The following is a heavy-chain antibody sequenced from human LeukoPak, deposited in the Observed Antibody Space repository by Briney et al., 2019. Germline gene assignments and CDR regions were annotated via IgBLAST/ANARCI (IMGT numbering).Heavy chain of an antibody. D-gene: IGHD2-2*02. CDR1: GGSISSRSDF. J-gene: IGHJ5*02. CDR3: ARGDCFSTSCYTRDNWFDP. Sequence: PSETLSLTCTVSGGSISSRSDFWGWIRQPPGKGLEWIGSTYYSGGTYYNPSLKSRVTISVDTSNNQFSLKLTSVTAANTAVYYCARGDCFSTSCYTRDNWFDPWGQGALVTVSS. CDR2: TYYSGGT. V-gene: IGHV4-39*07.